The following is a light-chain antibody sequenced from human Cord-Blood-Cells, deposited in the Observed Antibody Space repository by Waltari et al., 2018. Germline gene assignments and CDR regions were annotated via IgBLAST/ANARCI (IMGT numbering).Light chain of an antibody. CDR1: NIGSKS. CDR2: DDS. Sequence: SYVLTQPPSVSVAPGKTARITCGGNNIGSKSVPWYQQKPGQGPVLVVYDDSDRPSGIPERFSGSNSGNTATLTSSRVEAGDEADYYCQVWDSSSDHWVFGGGTKLTVL. V-gene: IGLV3-21*03. J-gene: IGLJ3*02. CDR3: QVWDSSSDHWV.